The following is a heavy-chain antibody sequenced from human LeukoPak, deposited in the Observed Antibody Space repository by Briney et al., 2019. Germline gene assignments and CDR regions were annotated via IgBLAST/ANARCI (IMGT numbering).Heavy chain of an antibody. V-gene: IGHV3-48*01. CDR2: ISSSSSTI. Sequence: GGSLRLSCAASGFTFSSYSMNWVRQAPGKGLEWVSYISSSSSTIYYADSVKGRFTISRDNSKNTLYLQMNSLRAEDTAVYYCGKRFGGSGSFDYWGQGTLVTVSS. J-gene: IGHJ4*02. CDR3: GKRFGGSGSFDY. CDR1: GFTFSSYS. D-gene: IGHD3-16*01.